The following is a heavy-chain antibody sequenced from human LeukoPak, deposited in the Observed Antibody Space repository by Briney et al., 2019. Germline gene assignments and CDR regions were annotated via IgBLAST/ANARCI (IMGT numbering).Heavy chain of an antibody. V-gene: IGHV3-48*04. CDR2: ISSSSSTI. J-gene: IGHJ4*02. CDR3: ARQDCSGGSCYLDF. Sequence: GGSLRLSCAASGFTFSSYSMNWVRQAPGKGLEWVSYISSSSSTIYYADSVKGRFTISRDNAKNTLYLQMNSLRAEGTAVYYCARQDCSGGSCYLDFWGQGTLVTVSS. CDR1: GFTFSSYS. D-gene: IGHD2-15*01.